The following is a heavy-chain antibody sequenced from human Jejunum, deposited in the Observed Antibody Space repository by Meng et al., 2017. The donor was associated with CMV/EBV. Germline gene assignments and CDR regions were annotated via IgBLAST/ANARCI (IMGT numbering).Heavy chain of an antibody. CDR2: IRSIPVQQTI. D-gene: IGHD3-10*01. V-gene: IGHV3-15*01. Sequence: FTISNAWLGWVRQTPGKGLEWVTRIRSIPVQQTIDYAAPVNGRFTISRDDSKNTVYLQMDSLSIEDTAVYYCTTDGGRGLGLYIDYWGQGTLVTVSS. J-gene: IGHJ4*02. CDR1: FTISNAW. CDR3: TTDGGRGLGLYIDY.